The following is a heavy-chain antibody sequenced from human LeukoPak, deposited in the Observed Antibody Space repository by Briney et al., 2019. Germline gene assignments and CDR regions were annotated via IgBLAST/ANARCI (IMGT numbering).Heavy chain of an antibody. CDR3: AGRGHRYSRD. CDR1: GDSVSSGY. V-gene: IGHV4-4*09. D-gene: IGHD2-15*01. CDR2: IYDSGIT. J-gene: IGHJ1*01. Sequence: AETLSLTCSVSGDSVSSGYWSWIRQPPGKGLEWIGYIYDSGITDYNSSLKSRLTISVDTSNNQFSLNLRSVTAADTAVYYCAGRGHRYSRDWGQGILVTVSS.